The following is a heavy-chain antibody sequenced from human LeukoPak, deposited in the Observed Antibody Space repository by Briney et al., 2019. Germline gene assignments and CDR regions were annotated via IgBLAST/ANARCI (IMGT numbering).Heavy chain of an antibody. D-gene: IGHD1-26*01. Sequence: GESLKISCKGSGYSFTSYWIGWVRQMPGKGLEWMGIIYPGDSDTRYSPSFQGQVTISADRSISTAYLQWSSLKASDTAMYYRATWKGSLVGGFDYWGQGTLVTVSS. CDR3: ATWKGSLVGGFDY. J-gene: IGHJ4*02. CDR1: GYSFTSYW. CDR2: IYPGDSDT. V-gene: IGHV5-51*01.